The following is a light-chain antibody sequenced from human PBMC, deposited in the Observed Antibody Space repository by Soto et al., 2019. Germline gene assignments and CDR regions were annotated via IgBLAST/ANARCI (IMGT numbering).Light chain of an antibody. CDR2: GSP. V-gene: IGKV3-20*01. Sequence: EVVLTQSPGTLSLSPGERATLSCRASQSVSSKYLAWYQQKPGQAPSLLIFGSPDTATGIPDRFSGSGSRTDFTLTISRLEPDDFAVYYCQQYGNSPPYTFGQGTKLEIK. CDR1: QSVSSKY. J-gene: IGKJ2*01. CDR3: QQYGNSPPYT.